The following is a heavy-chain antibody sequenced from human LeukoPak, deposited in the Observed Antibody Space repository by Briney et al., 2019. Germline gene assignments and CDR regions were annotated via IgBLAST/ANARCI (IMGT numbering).Heavy chain of an antibody. V-gene: IGHV4-59*08. CDR2: IYYSGST. J-gene: IGHJ5*02. CDR1: GGSISSYY. D-gene: IGHD6-6*01. Sequence: PSETLSLTRTVSGGSISSYYWSWIRQPPGKGLEWIGYIYYSGSTNYNPSLKSRVTISVDTSKNQFSLKLSSVTAADTAVYYCARHSGYSSSSNWFDPWGQGTLVTVSS. CDR3: ARHSGYSSSSNWFDP.